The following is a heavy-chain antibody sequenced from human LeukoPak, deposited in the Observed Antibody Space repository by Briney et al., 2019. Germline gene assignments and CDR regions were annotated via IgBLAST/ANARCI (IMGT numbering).Heavy chain of an antibody. J-gene: IGHJ4*02. CDR2: IYTSGST. V-gene: IGHV4-61*02. D-gene: IGHD3-16*01. Sequence: SETLSLTCTVSGGSISSGSYYWSWIRQPAGEGLEWIGRIYTSGSTNYNPSLKSRVTISVYTSKNQFSLKLSSVTAADTAVYYCARGGLQRGGGDFDYWGQGTLVTVSS. CDR1: GGSISSGSYY. CDR3: ARGGLQRGGGDFDY.